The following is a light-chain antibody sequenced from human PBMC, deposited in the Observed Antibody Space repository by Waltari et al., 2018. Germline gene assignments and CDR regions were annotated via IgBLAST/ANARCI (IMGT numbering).Light chain of an antibody. CDR3: SSYTSSSTLWV. Sequence: QSALTQPASVSGSPGQSITISSPGTSSDVGAYNFLSWYQQHPGKAPKLMIYDVSNRPSGVSNRFSGSKSGNTASLTISGLQAEDEADYYCSSYTSSSTLWVFGGGTKLTIL. CDR2: DVS. CDR1: SSDVGAYNF. J-gene: IGLJ3*02. V-gene: IGLV2-14*01.